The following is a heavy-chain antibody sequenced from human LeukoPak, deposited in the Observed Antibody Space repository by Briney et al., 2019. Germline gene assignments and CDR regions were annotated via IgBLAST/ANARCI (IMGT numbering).Heavy chain of an antibody. Sequence: PGGSLRHSCSASGFTFSSYSMNWVRQAPGKGLEWVSSIGGSSRSIYYAGSVKGRFTISRDNAKDSLVLLMNNLRAEDTAVYYCAREVDEYFDYWGQGTLVTVSS. V-gene: IGHV3-21*01. CDR2: IGGSSRSI. CDR3: AREVDEYFDY. D-gene: IGHD2/OR15-2a*01. CDR1: GFTFSSYS. J-gene: IGHJ4*02.